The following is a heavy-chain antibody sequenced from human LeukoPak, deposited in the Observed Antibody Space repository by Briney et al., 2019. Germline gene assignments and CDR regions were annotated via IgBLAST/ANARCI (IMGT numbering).Heavy chain of an antibody. D-gene: IGHD3-22*01. CDR1: GFTVSNNY. CDR3: ARDYYGP. J-gene: IGHJ5*02. V-gene: IGHV3-66*03. CDR2: IYSRGST. Sequence: GGSLRFSCAASGFTVSNNYMRWVRQAPGKGLEWLSSIYSRGSTSYVDSVKGRFTISRDNSKNTLFLQMNSLRVEDTAVYYCARDYYGPWGQGTLVTVSS.